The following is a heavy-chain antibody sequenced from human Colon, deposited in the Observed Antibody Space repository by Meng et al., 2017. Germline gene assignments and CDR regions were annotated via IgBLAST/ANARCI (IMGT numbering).Heavy chain of an antibody. CDR1: GGSISSYY. Sequence: SETLSLTCTVSGGSISSYYWSWIRQPAGKGLEWIGRMYTSGSTNYNPSLKSRVTMSVDTSKNQFSLKLSSVTAADTAVYYCAREGGPVTEPYYFDYWGQGTLVTVSS. V-gene: IGHV4-4*07. CDR3: AREGGPVTEPYYFDY. D-gene: IGHD4-17*01. J-gene: IGHJ4*02. CDR2: MYTSGST.